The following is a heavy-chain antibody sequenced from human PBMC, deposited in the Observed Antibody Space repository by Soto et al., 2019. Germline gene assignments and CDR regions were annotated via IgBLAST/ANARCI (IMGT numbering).Heavy chain of an antibody. D-gene: IGHD3-3*01. CDR1: GFTFSSYS. Sequence: EVQLVESGGGLIKPGGSLRLSCAASGFTFSSYSMNWVRQAPGKGLEWVSSISSSSSNIYYADSVKGRFTISRDNAKNSLYLQMNSLRAEDKAVYYCTRETICFGDDFGAFDIWGQGTMVTVS. J-gene: IGHJ3*02. CDR3: TRETICFGDDFGAFDI. V-gene: IGHV3-21*01. CDR2: ISSSSSNI.